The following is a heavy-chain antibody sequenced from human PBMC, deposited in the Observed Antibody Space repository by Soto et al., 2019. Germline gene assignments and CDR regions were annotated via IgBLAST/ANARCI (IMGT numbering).Heavy chain of an antibody. V-gene: IGHV3-11*01. CDR1: GFTFSDYY. J-gene: IGHJ3*02. CDR2: LSASGTTI. Sequence: GGSLRLSCTASGFTFSDYYMSWIRQAPGKGLEWLSYLSASGTTIYYADSVKGRFTISRDNAKNSLYLQMNSLRAEDTAVYYSARDHDAFDIWGQGTMVTVSS. CDR3: ARDHDAFDI.